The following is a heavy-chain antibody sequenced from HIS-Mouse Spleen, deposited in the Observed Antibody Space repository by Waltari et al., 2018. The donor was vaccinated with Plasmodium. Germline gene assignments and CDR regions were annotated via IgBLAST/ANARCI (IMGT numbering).Heavy chain of an antibody. V-gene: IGHV4-59*08. D-gene: IGHD3-10*01. CDR1: GGSISSYY. J-gene: IGHJ3*02. CDR2: IYYIGST. CDR3: ARLRYWGDACDI. Sequence: QVQLQESGPGLVKPSETLSLTCTVSGGSISSYYWSWIRQPPGKGLEWIGNIYYIGSTNYNPSLKSRVTISVDTSKNQFALKLSAVTAADTAVYYCARLRYWGDACDIWGQGTMVTVSS.